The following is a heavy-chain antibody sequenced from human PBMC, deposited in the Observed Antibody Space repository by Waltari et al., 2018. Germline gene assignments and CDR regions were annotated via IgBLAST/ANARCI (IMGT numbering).Heavy chain of an antibody. CDR2: VDPEDGET. V-gene: IGHV1-69-2*01. CDR1: GYTFTDYY. Sequence: EVQLVQSGAEVKKPGATVKISCKASGYTFTDYYMHWVQQAPGKGLEWMGRVDPEDGETIYAEKFQGRVTITADTSTDTAYMELSSLRSEDTAVYYCARAKSIAARMRDYYMDVWGKGTTVTVSS. D-gene: IGHD6-6*01. J-gene: IGHJ6*03. CDR3: ARAKSIAARMRDYYMDV.